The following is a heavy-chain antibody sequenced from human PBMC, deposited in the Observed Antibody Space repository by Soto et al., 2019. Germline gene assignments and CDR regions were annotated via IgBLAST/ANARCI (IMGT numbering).Heavy chain of an antibody. CDR2: ILPLSGTG. Sequence: EQSGAEVKRPGSSVKVSCEASGGTISNYAISWVRQAPGQGLEWMGGILPLSGTGNYPQKFQGRVTITADESSSTIYLELRSLRSEDAAVYYCVRDTWGVTVADTDDYYYGMDVWGQGTTVIVSS. CDR1: GGTISNYA. CDR3: VRDTWGVTVADTDDYYYGMDV. V-gene: IGHV1-69*01. J-gene: IGHJ6*02. D-gene: IGHD4-17*01.